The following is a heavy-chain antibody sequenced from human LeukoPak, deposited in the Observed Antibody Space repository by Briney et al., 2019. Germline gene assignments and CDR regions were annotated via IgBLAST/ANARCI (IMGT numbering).Heavy chain of an antibody. CDR3: ARDTITVTTPYFDY. CDR2: INSDSGGT. J-gene: IGHJ4*02. CDR1: GYTFTGYY. D-gene: IGHD4-17*01. V-gene: IGHV1-2*02. Sequence: ASVKVSCKASGYTFTGYYIDWVRQAPGQGLEWMGWINSDSGGTNYAQKFQGRVTMTRDASTSTAYMELSSLRSDDTAFYYCARDTITVTTPYFDYWGQGTLVTVPS.